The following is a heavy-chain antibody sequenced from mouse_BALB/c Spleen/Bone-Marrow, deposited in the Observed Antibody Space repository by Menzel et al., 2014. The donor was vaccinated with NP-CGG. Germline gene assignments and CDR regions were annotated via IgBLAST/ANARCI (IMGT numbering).Heavy chain of an antibody. D-gene: IGHD2-1*01. CDR3: ARSHFYGNYFDY. Sequence: EVKLQESGGGLVQPGGSRKLSCAASGFTFSNFGMYWFRQSPEKGLEWVAFVSTGSTIIYYADTVKGRFTISRGNPENTLFLQMTSLRSEDTAIYYCARSHFYGNYFDYWGQGTTLTVSS. J-gene: IGHJ2*01. V-gene: IGHV5-17*02. CDR2: VSTGSTII. CDR1: GFTFSNFG.